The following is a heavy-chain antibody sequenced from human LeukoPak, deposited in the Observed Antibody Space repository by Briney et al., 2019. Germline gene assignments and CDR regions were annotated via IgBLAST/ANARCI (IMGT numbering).Heavy chain of an antibody. CDR2: INPNSGGT. D-gene: IGHD6-13*01. J-gene: IGHJ4*02. CDR3: ARESSSSCLDY. Sequence: GASVKVSCKASGYTFTSYDINWVRQATGQGLEWMGWINPNSGGTNYAQKFQGRVTMTRDTSISTAYMELSRLRSDDTAVYYCARESSSSCLDYWGQGTLVTVSS. CDR1: GYTFTSYD. V-gene: IGHV1-2*02.